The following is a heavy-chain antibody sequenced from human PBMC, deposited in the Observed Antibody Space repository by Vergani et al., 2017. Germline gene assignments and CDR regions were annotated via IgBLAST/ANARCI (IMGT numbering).Heavy chain of an antibody. CDR3: ASQSPLGYCSSTSCPPDHTVTSGLDWFDP. CDR1: GGSISSSSYY. V-gene: IGHV4-39*01. J-gene: IGHJ5*02. D-gene: IGHD2-2*01. Sequence: QLQLQESGPGLVKPSETLSLTCTVSGGSISSSSYYWGWIRQPPGKGLEWIGSIYYSGSTYYNPSRKSRVTISVDTSKNQFSLKLSSVTAADTAVYYCASQSPLGYCSSTSCPPDHTVTSGLDWFDPWGQGTLVTVSS. CDR2: IYYSGST.